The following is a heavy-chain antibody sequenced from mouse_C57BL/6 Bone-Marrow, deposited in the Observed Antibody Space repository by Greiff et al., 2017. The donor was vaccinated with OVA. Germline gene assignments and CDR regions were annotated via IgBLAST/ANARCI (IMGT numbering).Heavy chain of an antibody. CDR1: GYTFTDYY. CDR3: AREEGDY. J-gene: IGHJ2*01. CDR2: IYPGSGNT. V-gene: IGHV1-76*01. Sequence: QVTLKESGAELVRPGASVKLSCKASGYTFTDYYINWVKQRPGQGLEWIARIYPGSGNTYYNEKFKGKATLTAEKSSSTAYMQLSSLTSEDSAVYFCAREEGDYWGQGTTLTVSS.